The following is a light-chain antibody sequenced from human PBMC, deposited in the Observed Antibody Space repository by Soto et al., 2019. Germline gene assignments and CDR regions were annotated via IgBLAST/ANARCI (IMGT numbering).Light chain of an antibody. Sequence: QSALTQPASVSGSPGQSITISCTGTSSDVGGYNHVSWYQHHPGKAPKRIIYEVTKRPSGVSNRFSGSKSGDTASLTISGLQAEDEADYYCSSHTASTTWIFGTGTKLTVL. J-gene: IGLJ1*01. CDR1: SSDVGGYNH. CDR2: EVT. V-gene: IGLV2-14*01. CDR3: SSHTASTTWI.